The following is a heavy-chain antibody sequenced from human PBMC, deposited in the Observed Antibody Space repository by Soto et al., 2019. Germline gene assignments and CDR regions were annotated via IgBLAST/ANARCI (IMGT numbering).Heavy chain of an antibody. CDR1: GFHLNPFA. Sequence: EEQVSESGGALVPPGGSLGLSCAASGFHLNPFAVNWIRQAPGQGLEWVSHISSSGGSRDYADSVRGRFTISRDNSKNVLFLQMNSLRADDTATYYCAKDPPSPWTANWVDPWGKGTLVTVSS. CDR2: ISSSGGSR. V-gene: IGHV3-23*01. J-gene: IGHJ5*02. CDR3: AKDPPSPWTANWVDP. D-gene: IGHD1-1*01.